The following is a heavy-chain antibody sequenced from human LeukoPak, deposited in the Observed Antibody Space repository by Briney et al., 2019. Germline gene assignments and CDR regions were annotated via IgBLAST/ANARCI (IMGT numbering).Heavy chain of an antibody. D-gene: IGHD3-10*02. CDR3: AELGITMIGGV. J-gene: IGHJ6*04. V-gene: IGHV3-48*03. Sequence: GGSLRLSCAASGFTFSDYAMHWVRQAPGKGLEWVSYISSSGSTIYYADSVKGRFTISRDNAKNSLYLQMNSLRAEDTAVYYCAELGITMIGGVWGKGTTVTISS. CDR1: GFTFSDYA. CDR2: ISSSGSTI.